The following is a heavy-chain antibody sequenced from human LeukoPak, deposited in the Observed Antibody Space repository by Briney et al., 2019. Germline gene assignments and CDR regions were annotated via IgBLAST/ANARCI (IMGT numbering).Heavy chain of an antibody. CDR1: GFTFSSYA. V-gene: IGHV3-30*04. J-gene: IGHJ4*02. CDR2: ISYDGSNK. CDR3: ARDWGRRYSSGWYGDFDY. Sequence: GGSLRLSCAASGFTFSSYAMHWVRQAPGKGLEWVAVISYDGSNKYYADSVKGRFTISRDNSKNTLYLQMNSLRPEDTAVYYCARDWGRRYSSGWYGDFDYWGQGTLVTVSS. D-gene: IGHD6-19*01.